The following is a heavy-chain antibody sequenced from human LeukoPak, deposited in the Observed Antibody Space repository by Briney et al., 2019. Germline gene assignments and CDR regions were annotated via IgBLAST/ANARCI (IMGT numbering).Heavy chain of an antibody. CDR1: RFTFSRYA. D-gene: IGHD3-22*01. J-gene: IGHJ4*02. V-gene: IGHV3-23*01. Sequence: GGSLRLSCAASRFTFSRYAMSWVRQAPGKGLEWVSAISGSGGSTYYADSVEGRFTISRDNSKNTLYLQMNSLRAEDTAVYYCAKEGGCYYESSGYYFDYWGQGTLVTVSS. CDR2: ISGSGGST. CDR3: AKEGGCYYESSGYYFDY.